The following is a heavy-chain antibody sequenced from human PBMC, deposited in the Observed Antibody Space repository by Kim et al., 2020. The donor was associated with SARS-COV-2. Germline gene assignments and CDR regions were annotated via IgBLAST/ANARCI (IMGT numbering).Heavy chain of an antibody. J-gene: IGHJ6*01. Sequence: GESQKISCKGSGYSFTNYWIGWVRQMPGKGLEWMGIIYPGDSDTRYSPYFQGQCTFSADKSISTAYLQWSSLKSSDTAMYYGARQALLTGATAMVLIHYY. CDR2: IYPGDSDT. CDR3: ARQALLTGATAMVLIHYY. V-gene: IGHV5-51*01. D-gene: IGHD5-18*01. CDR1: GYSFTNYW.